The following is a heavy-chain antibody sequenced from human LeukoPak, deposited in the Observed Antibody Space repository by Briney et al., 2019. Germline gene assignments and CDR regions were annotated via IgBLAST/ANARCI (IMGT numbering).Heavy chain of an antibody. V-gene: IGHV3-9*01. CDR3: AKAISSGWRNYFDY. CDR1: GFTFDDYA. Sequence: PGGSLRLSCAASGFTFDDYAIHWVRQVPGKGLEWVSGISWNGGSMDYADSVKGRFTISRDNAKNSLFLQMNSLRAEDTAFYYCAKAISSGWRNYFDYRGQGILVTVSS. CDR2: ISWNGGSM. D-gene: IGHD6-19*01. J-gene: IGHJ4*02.